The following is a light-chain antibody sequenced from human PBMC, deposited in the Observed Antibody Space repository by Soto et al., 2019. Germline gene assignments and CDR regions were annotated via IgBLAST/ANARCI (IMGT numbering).Light chain of an antibody. CDR1: ISDVGGHGY. Sequence: QSALTQPASVSGSPGQSITISCTGTISDVGGHGYVSWYQQHPGKAPKLMIYEVTYRPSGVSDRFSGSKSGNTASLTISGPQAEDEAEYYCFSFTSHSSHYVFGTGTKLTVL. V-gene: IGLV2-14*01. CDR2: EVT. CDR3: FSFTSHSSHYV. J-gene: IGLJ1*01.